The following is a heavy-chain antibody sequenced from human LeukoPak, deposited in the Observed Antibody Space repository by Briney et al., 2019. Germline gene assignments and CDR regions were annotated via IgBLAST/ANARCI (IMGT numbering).Heavy chain of an antibody. CDR2: INPNSGGT. J-gene: IGHJ4*02. D-gene: IGHD5-18*01. CDR1: GYTFTGYY. Sequence: ASVKVSCKASGYTFTGYYMHLVRQAPGQGLEWMGWINPNSGGTNYAQKFQGRVTMTRDTSISTAYMELSRLRSDDTAVYYCARVDTAMAATFDYWGQGTLVTVSS. V-gene: IGHV1-2*02. CDR3: ARVDTAMAATFDY.